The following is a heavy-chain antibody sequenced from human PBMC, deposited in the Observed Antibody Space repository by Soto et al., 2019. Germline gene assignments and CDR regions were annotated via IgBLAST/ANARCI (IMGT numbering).Heavy chain of an antibody. CDR1: GFTFDDYA. CDR2: ISWNSGSI. Sequence: PGGSLRLSCAASGFTFDDYAMHWVRQAPGKGLEWVSGISWNSGSIGYADSVKGRFTISRDNAKNSLYLQMNSLRAEDTALYYCVGSLIGRGYYYYYMDVWGKGTTVTVSS. CDR3: VGSLIGRGYYYYYMDV. D-gene: IGHD2-15*01. V-gene: IGHV3-9*01. J-gene: IGHJ6*03.